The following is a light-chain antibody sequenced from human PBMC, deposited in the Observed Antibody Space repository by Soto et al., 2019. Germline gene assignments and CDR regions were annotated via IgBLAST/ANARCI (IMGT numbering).Light chain of an antibody. CDR2: EVS. J-gene: IGLJ3*02. CDR3: SSYTSGSAWV. Sequence: QSALTQPASVSGSPGQSITISCTGTSSDVGGYDYVSWYQQHPGKTPKLIIYEVSNRPSGISNRFSGSKSAYTASLTISGLQTEYEADYYCSSYTSGSAWVFGGGTQLTVL. CDR1: SSDVGGYDY. V-gene: IGLV2-14*01.